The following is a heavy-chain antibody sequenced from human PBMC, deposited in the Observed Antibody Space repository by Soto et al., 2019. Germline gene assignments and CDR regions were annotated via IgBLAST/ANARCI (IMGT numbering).Heavy chain of an antibody. D-gene: IGHD1-26*01. CDR3: AAGARDPKGGGPP. J-gene: IGHJ5*02. CDR2: INSDGSST. CDR1: GFTFSSYW. V-gene: IGHV3-74*01. Sequence: HPGGSLRLSCAASGFTFSSYWMHWVRQAPGKGLVWVSRINSDGSSTSYADSVKGRFTISRDNAKNTLYLQMNSLRAEDTAVYYCAAGARDPKGGGPPWGQGTLVTVSS.